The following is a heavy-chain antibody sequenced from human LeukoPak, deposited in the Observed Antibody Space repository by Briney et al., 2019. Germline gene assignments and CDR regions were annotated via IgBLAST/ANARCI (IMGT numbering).Heavy chain of an antibody. Sequence: GGSLRLSCAASGFTFSRFNMNWLRQAPGKGLEWLSYISTTGTIYYAESVKGRFTISRDNAKNSLYLQMNSLRAEDTAVYYCARRRYNWNAIDYWGQGTLVTVSS. D-gene: IGHD1-20*01. CDR2: ISTTGTI. CDR1: GFTFSRFN. V-gene: IGHV3-48*04. J-gene: IGHJ4*02. CDR3: ARRRYNWNAIDY.